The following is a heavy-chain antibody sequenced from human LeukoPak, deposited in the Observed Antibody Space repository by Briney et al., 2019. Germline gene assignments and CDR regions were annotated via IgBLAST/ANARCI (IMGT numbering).Heavy chain of an antibody. D-gene: IGHD2-2*01. CDR3: ARYAGYCSSTSCFDY. V-gene: IGHV1-69*05. J-gene: IGHJ4*02. Sequence: GASVKVSCKASGGTFSSYAISWVRQAPGQGLEWMGGIIPIFGKANYAQKFQGRVTITTDESTSTAYMELSSLRSEDTAVYYCARYAGYCSSTSCFDYWGQGTLVTVSS. CDR2: IIPIFGKA. CDR1: GGTFSSYA.